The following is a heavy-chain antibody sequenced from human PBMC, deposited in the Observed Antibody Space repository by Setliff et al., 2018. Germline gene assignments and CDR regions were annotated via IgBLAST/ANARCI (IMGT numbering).Heavy chain of an antibody. Sequence: KTGGSLRLSCAVSGFTFSQAWMPWVRQAPGKGLAWVGRVKSNTDGGAIDYAAHVKGRFTISRDDSKNTVFLEMNSLKTEDTAVYYCTIDVPACRVSTCSNAFDVLGQGTMVTV. D-gene: IGHD2-2*01. CDR2: VKSNTDGGAI. CDR1: GFTFSQAW. J-gene: IGHJ3*01. V-gene: IGHV3-15*01. CDR3: TIDVPACRVSTCSNAFDV.